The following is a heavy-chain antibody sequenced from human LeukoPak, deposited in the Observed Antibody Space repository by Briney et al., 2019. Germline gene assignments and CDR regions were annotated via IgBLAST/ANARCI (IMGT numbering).Heavy chain of an antibody. CDR3: ARKSSSSFVGSRGGRFDP. V-gene: IGHV4-34*01. CDR2: INHSGST. Sequence: SETLSLTCAVYGGSFSDYYWSWIRQPPGKGREWIGEINHSGSTNYNPSLKSRVTTSVDTSKNQFSLKRSSATAADTAVYYCARKSSSSFVGSRGGRFDPWGQGTLVTVSS. CDR1: GGSFSDYY. J-gene: IGHJ5*02. D-gene: IGHD6-6*01.